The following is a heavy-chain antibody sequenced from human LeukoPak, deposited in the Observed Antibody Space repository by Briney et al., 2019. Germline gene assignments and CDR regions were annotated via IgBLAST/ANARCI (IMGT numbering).Heavy chain of an antibody. D-gene: IGHD1-14*01. Sequence: SETLSLTCTVSGYSISSTYYWGWIRQPPGKGLEWIGNIYHDGSTDYNSSLKSRVTISRNTSKNQSPLTLSSVTAADTAVYCASSAGSLLQPEEAFDIWGQGTMVTVSS. CDR2: IYHDGST. J-gene: IGHJ3*02. CDR3: SSAGSLLQPEEAFDI. CDR1: GYSISSTYY. V-gene: IGHV4-38-2*02.